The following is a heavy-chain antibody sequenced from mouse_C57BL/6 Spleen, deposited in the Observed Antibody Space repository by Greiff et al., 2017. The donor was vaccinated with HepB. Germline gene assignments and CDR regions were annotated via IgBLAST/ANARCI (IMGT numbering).Heavy chain of an antibody. J-gene: IGHJ2*01. D-gene: IGHD1-1*01. CDR2: IDPSDSET. Sequence: VQLQQPGAELVRPGSSVKLSCKASGYTFTSYWMHWVKQRPIQGLEWIGNIDPSDSETHYNQKFKDKATLTVDKSSSTAYMQLSSLTSEDSAVYYCAREWDYYGSSLSHHFDYWGQGTTLTVSS. CDR3: AREWDYYGSSLSHHFDY. CDR1: GYTFTSYW. V-gene: IGHV1-52*01.